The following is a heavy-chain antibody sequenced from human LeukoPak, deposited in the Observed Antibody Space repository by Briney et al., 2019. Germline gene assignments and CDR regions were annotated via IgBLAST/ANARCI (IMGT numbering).Heavy chain of an antibody. CDR3: ARHRTDGYGVMNAFDI. Sequence: SETLSLTCAVSGYSISSAYYWGWIRQPPGKGLEWIGTIYHRGSTYYNPSLKSRVTISVDTSQNQFSLKLSSVTAADTAVYYCARHRTDGYGVMNAFDIWGQGTMVTVSS. V-gene: IGHV4-38-2*01. D-gene: IGHD5-24*01. J-gene: IGHJ3*02. CDR1: GYSISSAYY. CDR2: IYHRGST.